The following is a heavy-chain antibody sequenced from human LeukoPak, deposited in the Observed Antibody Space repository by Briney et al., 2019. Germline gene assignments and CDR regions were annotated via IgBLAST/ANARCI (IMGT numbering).Heavy chain of an antibody. J-gene: IGHJ3*02. CDR2: IYPGDSDT. CDR1: GYFFTSYW. CDR3: VRSYVSGSYVGAFDI. Sequence: GESLKISCKGSGYFFTSYWIAWVRQMPGKGLEWMGIIYPGDSDTRYSPSFQGQVTMSADKSINTAYLQWSSLKASDTAMYYCVRSYVSGSYVGAFDIWGQGTMVTVSS. V-gene: IGHV5-51*01. D-gene: IGHD3-10*01.